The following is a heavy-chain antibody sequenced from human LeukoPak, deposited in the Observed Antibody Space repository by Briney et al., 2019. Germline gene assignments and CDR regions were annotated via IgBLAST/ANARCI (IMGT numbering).Heavy chain of an antibody. V-gene: IGHV3-30*03. CDR1: GFTVSSNY. CDR2: ISYDGSNK. Sequence: PGGSLRLSCAASGFTVSSNYMSWVRQAPGKGLEWVAVISYDGSNKYYADSVKGRFTISRDNSKNTLYLQMNSLRAEDTAVYYCARSIDFWSGYYQDYWGQGTLVTVSS. CDR3: ARSIDFWSGYYQDY. D-gene: IGHD3-3*01. J-gene: IGHJ4*02.